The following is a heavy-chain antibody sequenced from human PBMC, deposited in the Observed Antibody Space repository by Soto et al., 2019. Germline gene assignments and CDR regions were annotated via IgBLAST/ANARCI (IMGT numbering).Heavy chain of an antibody. V-gene: IGHV1-69*01. Sequence: QVQLVESGAEVKKPGSSVKVSCKASGGTFSSYAISWVRQAPGQGLEWMGGISPIFGTANYAQKFQGRVTITADESTSTAYMELSSLRSEDTAVYYCARGAYCSGCSCYFSSRWFDPWGQGTLVTVSS. CDR3: ARGAYCSGCSCYFSSRWFDP. CDR1: GGTFSSYA. CDR2: ISPIFGTA. J-gene: IGHJ5*02. D-gene: IGHD2-15*01.